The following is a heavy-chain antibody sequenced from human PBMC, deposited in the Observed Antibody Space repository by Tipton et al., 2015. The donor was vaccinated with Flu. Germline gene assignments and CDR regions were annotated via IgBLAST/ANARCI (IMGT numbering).Heavy chain of an antibody. Sequence: VQLVQSGAEVKKPGESLKISCKGSGYSFTSYWIGWVRQMPGKGLEWMGIIYPGDSDTRYSPSFQGQVTISADKSISTAYLQWSSLKASDTAMYYCARHPSGYGSGSYGPDAFDIWGQGTMVTVSS. CDR3: ARHPSGYGSGSYGPDAFDI. CDR1: GYSFTSYW. D-gene: IGHD3-10*01. CDR2: IYPGDSDT. J-gene: IGHJ3*02. V-gene: IGHV5-51*01.